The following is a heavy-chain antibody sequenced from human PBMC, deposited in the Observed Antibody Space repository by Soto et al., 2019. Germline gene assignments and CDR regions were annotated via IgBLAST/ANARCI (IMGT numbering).Heavy chain of an antibody. D-gene: IGHD3-3*02. CDR2: IYYSGST. J-gene: IGHJ5*02. Sequence: PSETLSLTCTVSGGSISSSSYYWGWIRQPPGKGLEWIGSIYYSGSTYYNPSLKSRVTISVDSSKNQFSLKLSSVTVADSAVYYCASPKIAFYNWFDPWGQGTLVTVSS. CDR1: GGSISSSSYY. V-gene: IGHV4-39*01. CDR3: ASPKIAFYNWFDP.